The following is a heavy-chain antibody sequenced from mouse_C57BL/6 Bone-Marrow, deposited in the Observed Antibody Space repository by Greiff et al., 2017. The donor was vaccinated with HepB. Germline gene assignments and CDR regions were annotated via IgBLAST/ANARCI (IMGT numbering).Heavy chain of an antibody. CDR3: ARWYILWLRREAMDY. J-gene: IGHJ4*01. CDR2: IYPRSGNT. CDR1: GYTFASYG. Sequence: QVQLQQSGAELARPGASVKLSCKASGYTFASYGISWVKQRTGQGLEWIGEIYPRSGNTYYNEKFKGKATLTADKSSSTAYMELRSLTSEDSAVYFGARWYILWLRREAMDYWGQGTSVTVSS. V-gene: IGHV1-81*01. D-gene: IGHD2-2*01.